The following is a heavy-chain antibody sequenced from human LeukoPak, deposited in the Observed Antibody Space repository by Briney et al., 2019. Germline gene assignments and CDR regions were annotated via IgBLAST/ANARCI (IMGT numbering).Heavy chain of an antibody. CDR2: ISSSGSTI. D-gene: IGHD7-27*01. Sequence: QPGGSLRLSCAASGFTFSSYEMNWVRQAPGKGLEWVSYISSSGSTIYYADSVKGRFTISRDNAKNSLYLQMNSLRTEDTAVYYCVRDGSSWGNFDYWGQGTLVSVSS. J-gene: IGHJ4*02. CDR1: GFTFSSYE. V-gene: IGHV3-48*03. CDR3: VRDGSSWGNFDY.